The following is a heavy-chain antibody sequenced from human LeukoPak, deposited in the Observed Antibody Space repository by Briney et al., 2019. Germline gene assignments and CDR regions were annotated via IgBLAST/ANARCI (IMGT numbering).Heavy chain of an antibody. D-gene: IGHD5-12*01. V-gene: IGHV3-48*03. CDR3: ARAYSAYDPFDY. CDR1: GFPFNIYE. Sequence: GGSLRLSCAASGFPFNIYEMNWVRQAPGKGLEWVSYIASSGSTIYYADSVKGRFTISRDNAKNSLYLQMNSLRAEDTAVYYCARAYSAYDPFDYWGQGTLVTVSS. CDR2: IASSGSTI. J-gene: IGHJ4*02.